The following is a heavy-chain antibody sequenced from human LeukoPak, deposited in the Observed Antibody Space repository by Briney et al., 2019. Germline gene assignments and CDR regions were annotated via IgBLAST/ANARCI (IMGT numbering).Heavy chain of an antibody. D-gene: IGHD5-18*01. Sequence: GGSLRLSCTASGFTFGDHAMSWVRQAPGKGLEWVGFIRSKAYRGTTEYAASVKGRFTISRDDSRSIAYLQKNSLKIEDTGVYYCTRGPKQLWNHNAMDVLGQGNTVTVS. CDR3: TRGPKQLWNHNAMDV. CDR2: IRSKAYRGTT. J-gene: IGHJ6*02. CDR1: GFTFGDHA. V-gene: IGHV3-49*04.